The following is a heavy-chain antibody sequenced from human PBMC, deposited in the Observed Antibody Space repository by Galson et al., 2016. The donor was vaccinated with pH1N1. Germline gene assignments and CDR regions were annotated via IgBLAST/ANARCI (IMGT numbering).Heavy chain of an antibody. CDR2: IGGSGDST. D-gene: IGHD2-21*01. CDR3: AKYKGIVAGTLRLFDY. Sequence: SLRLSCAASGFTFSNCAMSWVRQSPGKGLEWVSSIGGSGDSTYYAGSVKGRFTISRDNSKNTLSLQLDSLKVEDTALYYCAKYKGIVAGTLRLFDYWGQGTLVTVSP. J-gene: IGHJ4*02. CDR1: GFTFSNCA. V-gene: IGHV3-23*01.